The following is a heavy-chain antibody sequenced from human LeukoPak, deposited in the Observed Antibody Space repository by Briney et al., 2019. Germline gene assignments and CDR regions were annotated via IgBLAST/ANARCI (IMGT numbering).Heavy chain of an antibody. Sequence: GDSLKISCNGSGYSFTSYWIGWVRQMPGKGLEWMGIIYPGDPDTRYSPSFQGQVTISADKSISTAYLHWSSLKASDTAMYYCARQHTSGAGPFDYWGQGTLVTVSS. CDR3: ARQHTSGAGPFDY. V-gene: IGHV5-51*01. J-gene: IGHJ4*02. D-gene: IGHD6-19*01. CDR2: IYPGDPDT. CDR1: GYSFTSYW.